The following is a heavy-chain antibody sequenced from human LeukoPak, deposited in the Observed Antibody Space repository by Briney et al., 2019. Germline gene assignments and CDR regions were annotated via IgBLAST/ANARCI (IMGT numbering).Heavy chain of an antibody. J-gene: IGHJ4*02. CDR2: IRYDGSNK. CDR3: ARDTGSYDFWSGYPIEPFDY. Sequence: GGSLRLSCAASGFTFSSYGMHWVRQAPGKGLEWVAFIRYDGSNKYYADSVKGRFTISRDNAKNSLYLQMNSLRAEDTAVYYCARDTGSYDFWSGYPIEPFDYWGQGTLVTVSS. CDR1: GFTFSSYG. D-gene: IGHD3-3*01. V-gene: IGHV3-30*02.